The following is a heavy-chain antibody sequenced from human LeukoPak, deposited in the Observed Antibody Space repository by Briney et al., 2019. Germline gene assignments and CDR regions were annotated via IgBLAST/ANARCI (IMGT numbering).Heavy chain of an antibody. CDR1: GGSISSHH. CDR2: IYYSGST. Sequence: SETLSLTCTVSGGSISSHHWSWIRQPPGKGLEWIGYIYYSGSTNYIPSLKSRVTISVDTSKNQFSLKLSSVSAADTAVYYCARHDYGDDWFDPWGQGTLVTVSS. CDR3: ARHDYGDDWFDP. D-gene: IGHD4-17*01. V-gene: IGHV4-59*11. J-gene: IGHJ5*02.